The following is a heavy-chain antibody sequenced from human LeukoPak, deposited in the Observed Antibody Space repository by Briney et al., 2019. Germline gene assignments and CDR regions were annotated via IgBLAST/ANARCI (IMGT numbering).Heavy chain of an antibody. CDR1: GFIFSDYY. D-gene: IGHD6-19*01. CDR2: ISSSGSTM. CDR3: ARHTWQWLPFDD. J-gene: IGHJ4*02. Sequence: GGSLRLSCAASGFIFSDYYMGWIRQAPGKGLEWVSYISSSGSTMYYTDSVKGRFTISRDNAKDSLYLQMNSLRAEDTAVYYCARHTWQWLPFDDWGQGIQVTISS. V-gene: IGHV3-11*01.